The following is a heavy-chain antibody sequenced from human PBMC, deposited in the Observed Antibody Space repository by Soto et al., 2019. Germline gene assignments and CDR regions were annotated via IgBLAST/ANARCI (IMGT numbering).Heavy chain of an antibody. CDR1: GFTFSSYW. D-gene: IGHD4-17*01. V-gene: IGHV3-7*01. J-gene: IGHJ5*02. CDR2: IKQDGSEK. Sequence: EVQLVESGGGLVQPGGSLRLSCAASGFTFSSYWMSWVRQAPGKGLEWVANIKQDGSEKYYVDSVKGRFTISRDNAKNSLYLQMNSLRAEDTAVYYCAREITMLDYGDYVRSNWFDPWGQGTLVTVSS. CDR3: AREITMLDYGDYVRSNWFDP.